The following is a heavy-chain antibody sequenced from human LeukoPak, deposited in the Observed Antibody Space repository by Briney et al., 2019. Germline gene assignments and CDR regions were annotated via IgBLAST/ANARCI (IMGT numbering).Heavy chain of an antibody. CDR3: ARHKPIFGVTSREPRRYFDS. V-gene: IGHV4-39*01. J-gene: IGHJ4*02. CDR2: IYYSGTT. CDR1: GFTFSSYG. Sequence: PGGSLRLSCAASGFTFSSYGMHWVRQAPGKGLEWIGSIYYSGTTYYNPSLKSRVTISINTSKNQFSLKLRSVTAADTALYYCARHKPIFGVTSREPRRYFDSWGQGTLVTVSS. D-gene: IGHD3-3*01.